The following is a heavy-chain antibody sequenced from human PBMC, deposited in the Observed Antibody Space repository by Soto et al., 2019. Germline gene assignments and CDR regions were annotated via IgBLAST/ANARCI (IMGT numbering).Heavy chain of an antibody. Sequence: SVKVSCKASGGIFSSYAISWLRQAPGQGLEWMGAVIPVLGQAYYAQALQDRVTITADESTRTAYMELSSLTSEDTAVYFCARVGGVGAPPGADYWGQGTLVTVS. CDR2: VIPVLGQA. CDR1: GGIFSSYA. V-gene: IGHV1-69*13. J-gene: IGHJ4*02. CDR3: ARVGGVGAPPGADY. D-gene: IGHD1-26*01.